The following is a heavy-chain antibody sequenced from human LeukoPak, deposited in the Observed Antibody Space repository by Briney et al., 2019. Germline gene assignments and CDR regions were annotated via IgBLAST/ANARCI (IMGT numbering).Heavy chain of an antibody. D-gene: IGHD3-10*01. J-gene: IGHJ4*02. V-gene: IGHV4-34*01. CDR1: GGSFSGYY. CDR3: ARAITMVRGVLYYFDY. Sequence: PSETLSLTCAVYGGSFSGYYWSWIRQPPGKGLEWIGEINHSGSTNYNPSLKSRATISVDTSKNQFSLKLSSVTAADTAVYYCARAITMVRGVLYYFDYWGQGTLVTVSS. CDR2: INHSGST.